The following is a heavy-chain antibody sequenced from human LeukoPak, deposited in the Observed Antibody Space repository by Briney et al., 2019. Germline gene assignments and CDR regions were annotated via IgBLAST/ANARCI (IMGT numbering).Heavy chain of an antibody. V-gene: IGHV4-59*01. CDR3: AREGTAGTNLNWFDP. Sequence: SETLSLTCTVSGGSISSYYWSWIRQPPGKGLEWIGDISYSGSTNFNPSLKSRVTISVDTSKNQFSLKQSPVTAADTAVYYCAREGTAGTNLNWFDPWGQGTLVTVSS. CDR1: GGSISSYY. CDR2: ISYSGST. D-gene: IGHD1-1*01. J-gene: IGHJ5*02.